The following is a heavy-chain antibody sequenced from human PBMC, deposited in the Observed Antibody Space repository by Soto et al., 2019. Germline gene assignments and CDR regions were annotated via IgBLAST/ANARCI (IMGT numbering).Heavy chain of an antibody. CDR2: IKQDGSER. J-gene: IGHJ4*02. CDR3: ARAGSENGY. D-gene: IGHD2-8*01. CDR1: GFTFSNYW. Sequence: EVQLVESGGGLVQPGGSLRLSCAASGFTFSNYWMSWVRQAPGKGLEWVANIKQDGSERNYVDSVKGRFTISRDNAKNSLFLQLTSLRAEDTAVYYCARAGSENGYWGQRTLITVSP. V-gene: IGHV3-7*05.